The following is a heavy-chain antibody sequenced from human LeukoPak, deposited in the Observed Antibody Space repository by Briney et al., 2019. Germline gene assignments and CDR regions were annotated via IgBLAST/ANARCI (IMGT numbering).Heavy chain of an antibody. J-gene: IGHJ5*02. CDR1: GGSISSFY. V-gene: IGHV4-59*01. CDR2: IYYSGGT. D-gene: IGHD4-23*01. Sequence: SETLSLTCTVSGGSISSFYYNWIRQPPGKGLEWIGHIYYSGGTNYNPSLKSRVTISLDTSKNRFSLKLSSVTAADTAVYYCARDYGGNSAGFDPWGQGTLVTVSS. CDR3: ARDYGGNSAGFDP.